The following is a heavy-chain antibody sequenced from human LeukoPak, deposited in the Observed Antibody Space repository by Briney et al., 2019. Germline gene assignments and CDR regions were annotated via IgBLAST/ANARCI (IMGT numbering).Heavy chain of an antibody. V-gene: IGHV4-34*01. CDR3: ARGGRLKWELKPSAFDI. CDR2: INHSGST. J-gene: IGHJ3*02. Sequence: SSETLSITCAVYGGSFSGYYWSWIRQPPGKGLEWIGEINHSGSTNYNPSLKSRVTISVDTSKNQFSLKLSSVTAADTAVYYCARGGRLKWELKPSAFDIWGQGTMVTVSS. CDR1: GGSFSGYY. D-gene: IGHD1-26*01.